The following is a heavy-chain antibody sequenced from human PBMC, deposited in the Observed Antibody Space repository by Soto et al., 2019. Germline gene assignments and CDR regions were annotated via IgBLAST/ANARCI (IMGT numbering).Heavy chain of an antibody. CDR2: ISYDGSNK. J-gene: IGHJ6*02. V-gene: IGHV3-30-3*01. CDR1: GFTFSSYA. D-gene: IGHD3-3*01. Sequence: GGSLRLSCAASGFTFSSYAMHWVRQAPGKGLEWVAVISYDGSNKYYADSVKGRFTISRDNSKNTVYPKMNSLRAEDTAVYYWARSSYDFWSGYYFEGILYGMDVWGQGTTVTVSS. CDR3: ARSSYDFWSGYYFEGILYGMDV.